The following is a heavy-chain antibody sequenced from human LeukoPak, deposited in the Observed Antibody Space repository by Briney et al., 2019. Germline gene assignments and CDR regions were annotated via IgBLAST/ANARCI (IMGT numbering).Heavy chain of an antibody. CDR1: GDSISSYY. Sequence: SETLSLTCTVSGDSISSYYWSWLRQPPGKGLEWLGYFYHTGSSNYNPSLKSRVTMSVDTSKNQFSLKLSSVTAADTAVYYCARLQTSSWYFDYWGPGTLLTVSS. D-gene: IGHD6-13*01. CDR3: ARLQTSSWYFDY. CDR2: FYHTGSS. J-gene: IGHJ4*02. V-gene: IGHV4-59*08.